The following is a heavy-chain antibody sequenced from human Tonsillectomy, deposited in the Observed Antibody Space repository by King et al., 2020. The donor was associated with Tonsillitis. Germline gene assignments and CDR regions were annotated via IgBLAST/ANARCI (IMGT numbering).Heavy chain of an antibody. CDR1: GFTFSSNG. D-gene: IGHD1-26*01. Sequence: VQLVESGGGVGQPGRSLRLSCAASGFTFSSNGMPWVRQAPGKGLEWVAVITNDGSTTSSAASLMGRFTISRDTSKNTLYLQMNSLRAEGTAVYYCARCEGWEKRVESIPLDYWGQGTLVTVSS. J-gene: IGHJ4*02. V-gene: IGHV3-33*05. CDR3: ARCEGWEKRVESIPLDY. CDR2: ITNDGSTT.